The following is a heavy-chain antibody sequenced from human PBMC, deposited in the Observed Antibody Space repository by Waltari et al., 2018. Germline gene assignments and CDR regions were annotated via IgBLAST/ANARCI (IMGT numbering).Heavy chain of an antibody. J-gene: IGHJ5*02. CDR3: AGEMATNGGDWFDP. D-gene: IGHD5-12*01. V-gene: IGHV1-69*01. CDR2: IIPIFGTA. Sequence: QVQLVQSGAEVKKPGASVKVSCKASGYTFTGYYMPWVRQAPGQGLEWMGGIIPIFGTANYAQKFQGRVTITADESTSTAYMELSSLRSEDTAVYYCAGEMATNGGDWFDPWGQGTLVTVSS. CDR1: GYTFTGYY.